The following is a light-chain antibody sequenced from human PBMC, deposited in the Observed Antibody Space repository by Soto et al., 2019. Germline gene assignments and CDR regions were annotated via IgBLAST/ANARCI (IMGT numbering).Light chain of an antibody. Sequence: EIMLTQSPGTLSLSPGERATISCRASQSVNSVYLALYQQKPGQAPRLLIYGASSRATGITDRFSGSGYGTDFTLTISRLDPEDFAVYFCQQYDSSPRTFGPGTKVEIK. CDR2: GAS. V-gene: IGKV3-20*01. CDR3: QQYDSSPRT. J-gene: IGKJ1*01. CDR1: QSVNSVY.